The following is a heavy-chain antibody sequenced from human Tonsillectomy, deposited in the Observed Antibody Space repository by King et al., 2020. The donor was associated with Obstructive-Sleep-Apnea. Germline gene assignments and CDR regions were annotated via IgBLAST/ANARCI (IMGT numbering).Heavy chain of an antibody. Sequence: VQLQESGPRLVKPSETLSLTCTVSGGSISSYFWSWIRQPPGKGLEWIGYVFYTGSVKYNPSLKNRVTLSVVTSKNQFSLNLYAVTAADTAVYYCARGHSPGRPDDWGQGTLVTVSS. V-gene: IGHV4-59*08. CDR2: VFYTGSV. CDR1: GGSISSYF. J-gene: IGHJ4*02. CDR3: ARGHSPGRPDD.